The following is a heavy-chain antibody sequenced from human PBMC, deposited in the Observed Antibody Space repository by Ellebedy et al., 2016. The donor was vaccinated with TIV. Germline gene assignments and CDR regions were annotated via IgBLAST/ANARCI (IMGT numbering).Heavy chain of an antibody. CDR3: ARVFVVSGGSYQSAAFDI. J-gene: IGHJ3*02. Sequence: ASVKVSXXAFGYTFTSYYMHWVRQAPGQGLEWMGNINPSGGSTSYAQKFQGRVTMTRDTSTSTAYMELRSLRSDDTAVYYCARVFVVSGGSYQSAAFDIWGQGTMVTVSS. V-gene: IGHV1-46*01. D-gene: IGHD2-15*01. CDR2: INPSGGST. CDR1: GYTFTSYY.